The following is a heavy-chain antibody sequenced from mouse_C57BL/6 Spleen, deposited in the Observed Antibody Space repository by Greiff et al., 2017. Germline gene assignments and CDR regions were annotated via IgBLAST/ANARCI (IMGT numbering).Heavy chain of an antibody. D-gene: IGHD1-1*01. CDR1: GFTFSDYG. Sequence: DVKLVESGGGLVTPGGSLKLSCAASGFTFSDYGMHWVRQAPEKGLEWVAYISSGSSTIYYADTVKGRFTISRDNAKNTLFLQMTSLRSEDTAMYYCARDYGSSWAWFAYWGQGTLVTVSA. CDR2: ISSGSSTI. V-gene: IGHV5-17*01. CDR3: ARDYGSSWAWFAY. J-gene: IGHJ3*01.